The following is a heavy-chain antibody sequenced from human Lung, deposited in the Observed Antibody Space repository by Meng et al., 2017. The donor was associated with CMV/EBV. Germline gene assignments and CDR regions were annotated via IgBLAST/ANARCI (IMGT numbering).Heavy chain of an antibody. V-gene: IGHV4-4*02. D-gene: IGHD3-10*01. J-gene: IGHJ1*01. CDR1: GASITNHNW. Sequence: QGKLREPGPALGKPSETWSLTCAVSGASITNHNWWAWVRQPPGKGLEWIGEIPHRGSSAYNPSLKSRVSMSIDKSKNQFSLKLTSVTAADTAVYHCLRRSGGSVWGQGTLVTVSS. CDR2: IPHRGSS. CDR3: LRRSGGSV.